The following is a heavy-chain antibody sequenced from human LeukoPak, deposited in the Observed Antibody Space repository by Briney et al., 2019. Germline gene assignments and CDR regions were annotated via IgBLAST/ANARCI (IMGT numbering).Heavy chain of an antibody. V-gene: IGHV4-34*01. CDR1: GGSFSGYY. CDR3: ARAPSPHYLDP. J-gene: IGHJ5*02. CDR2: INHSGST. Sequence: PSETLSLTCAVYGGSFSGYYWSWIRQPPGKGLEWIGEINHSGSTNYNPSLKSRVTISVDTSKNQFSLKLSSVTAADAAVYYCARAPSPHYLDPWGQGTLVTVSS. D-gene: IGHD3-10*01.